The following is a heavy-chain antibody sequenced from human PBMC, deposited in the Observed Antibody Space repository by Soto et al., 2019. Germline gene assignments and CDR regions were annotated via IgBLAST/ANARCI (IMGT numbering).Heavy chain of an antibody. V-gene: IGHV3-9*01. CDR3: AKDFLTGIAVADGAFDI. D-gene: IGHD6-19*01. Sequence: GGSLRLSCAASGFTFDDYAMHWVRQAPGKGLEWVSGISWNSGSIGYADSVKGRFTISRDNAKNSLYLQMNSLRAEDTALYYCAKDFLTGIAVADGAFDIWGQGTMVTVSS. J-gene: IGHJ3*02. CDR1: GFTFDDYA. CDR2: ISWNSGSI.